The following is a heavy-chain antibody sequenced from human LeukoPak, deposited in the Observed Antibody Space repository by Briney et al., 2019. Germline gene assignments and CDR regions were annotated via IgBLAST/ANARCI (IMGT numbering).Heavy chain of an antibody. D-gene: IGHD1-7*01. CDR1: GYTFVSYY. CDR3: ARDPNYADLDY. Sequence: ASVKVSCKASGYTFVSYYIHWVRQAPGQGLERMGIINPSGGSTSYAQKFQGRVTVTRDTSTSTVYMELSSLRSEDTAVYYCARDPNYADLDYWGQGTLVTVSS. J-gene: IGHJ4*02. V-gene: IGHV1-46*01. CDR2: INPSGGST.